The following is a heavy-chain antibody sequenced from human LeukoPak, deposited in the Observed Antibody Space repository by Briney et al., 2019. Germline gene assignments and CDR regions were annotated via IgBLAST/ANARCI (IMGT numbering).Heavy chain of an antibody. V-gene: IGHV1-3*01. CDR2: INAGNGNT. CDR1: GYTFTSYA. J-gene: IGHJ4*02. D-gene: IGHD2-2*01. CDR3: ARDPGRGHIVVVPAVVDY. Sequence: ASVKVSCKASGYTFTSYAMHWVRQAPGQRLEWMGWINAGNGNTKYSQRFQGRVTITRDTSASTAYMEPSSLGSEDTAVYYCARDPGRGHIVVVPAVVDYWGQGTLVTVSS.